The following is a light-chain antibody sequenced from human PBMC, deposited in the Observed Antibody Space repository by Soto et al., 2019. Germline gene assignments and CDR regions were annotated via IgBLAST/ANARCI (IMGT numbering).Light chain of an antibody. CDR2: GAS. CDR3: QQYNTWPLT. J-gene: IGKJ4*01. Sequence: EIVMTQSPATLYVSPGDRVTLSCRASQSVCSNSAWYQQKPGQTPRLLIYGASIRATGIPASFSGSGYETALTLTISSLQSEDFAIYYFQQYNTWPLTVGGGTKVEIK. CDR1: QSVCSN. V-gene: IGKV3-15*01.